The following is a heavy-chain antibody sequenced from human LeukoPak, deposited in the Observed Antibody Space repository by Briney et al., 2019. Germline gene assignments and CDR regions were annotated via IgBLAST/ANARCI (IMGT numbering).Heavy chain of an antibody. D-gene: IGHD3-10*02. CDR2: IDSGGST. CDR1: GFTVSSNY. J-gene: IGHJ4*02. Sequence: GGSLSLSCAASGFTVSSNYMSWVRPAPGKGLGWVSVIDSGGSTYYADSLKGRFTISRDNSKNTLYLQMNSQRAEDTAVYYCARRLFGELRIDYWGQRTMVTVSS. V-gene: IGHV3-66*01. CDR3: ARRLFGELRIDY.